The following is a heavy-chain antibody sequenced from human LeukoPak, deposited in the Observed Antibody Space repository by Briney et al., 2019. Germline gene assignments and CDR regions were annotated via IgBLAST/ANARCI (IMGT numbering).Heavy chain of an antibody. Sequence: PGGSLRLSCAASGFTFSSYAMHWVRQAPGKGLEWVALISYDGSNKFYADSVKGRFTISRDNSKNTLYLQMNSLRPDDTALYYCARDGTTVHFFDYWGQGTLVTVSS. CDR3: ARDGTTVHFFDY. D-gene: IGHD4-11*01. J-gene: IGHJ4*02. CDR2: ISYDGSNK. V-gene: IGHV3-30-3*01. CDR1: GFTFSSYA.